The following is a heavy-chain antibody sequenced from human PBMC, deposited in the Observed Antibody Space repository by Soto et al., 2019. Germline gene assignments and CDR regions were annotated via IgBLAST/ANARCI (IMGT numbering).Heavy chain of an antibody. Sequence: QVQLQESGPGLVKPSQTLSLTCTVSGDSFSSGDYYWSWIRQPPGKGLEWIGYIYYSGSAYYNPSLKSRVTISIDTSNHQFSLRLRSVTAADTAVYYCAREYQGSSGYYIDFWGQGTLVTVSS. CDR3: AREYQGSSGYYIDF. CDR2: IYYSGSA. V-gene: IGHV4-30-4*01. D-gene: IGHD3-22*01. CDR1: GDSFSSGDYY. J-gene: IGHJ4*02.